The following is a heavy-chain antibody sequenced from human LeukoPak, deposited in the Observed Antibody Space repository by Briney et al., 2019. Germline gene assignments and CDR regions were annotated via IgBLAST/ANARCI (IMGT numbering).Heavy chain of an antibody. CDR2: INHSGYT. V-gene: IGHV4-34*01. Sequence: SETLSLTCAVSGVSFDDYYWAWVRQTPGKGLEWIGEINHSGYTNDSPSLKSRVTLSIDTSRKQFSLNLRSVTVADAGSYYCTRMTTGHDYWGQGTLVTVSS. D-gene: IGHD4-17*01. J-gene: IGHJ4*02. CDR3: TRMTTGHDY. CDR1: GVSFDDYY.